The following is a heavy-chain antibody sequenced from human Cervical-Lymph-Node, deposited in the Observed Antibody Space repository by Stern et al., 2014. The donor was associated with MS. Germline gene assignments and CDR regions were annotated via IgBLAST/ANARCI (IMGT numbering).Heavy chain of an antibody. Sequence: QVQLMQSGAEVKKPGSSVKVSCKASGGTFSSYAITWVRQAPGQGLEWLGGISPILGTANYAQKFQGRVTITADESTRTAYMELSSLISEDTAVYYCARGIVATIHTFWGQGTLVTVSS. CDR3: ARGIVATIHTF. D-gene: IGHD5-12*01. CDR2: ISPILGTA. V-gene: IGHV1-69*01. CDR1: GGTFSSYA. J-gene: IGHJ4*02.